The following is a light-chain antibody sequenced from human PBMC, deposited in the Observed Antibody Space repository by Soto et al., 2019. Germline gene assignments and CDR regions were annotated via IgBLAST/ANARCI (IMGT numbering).Light chain of an antibody. CDR1: QSVGRN. J-gene: IGKJ3*01. V-gene: IGKV3-15*01. CDR3: QEYSKWPLFT. Sequence: EIVVTQSPGILSVSPGDRATLSCRASQSVGRNLAWNQQKPGQAPTLLIYAASTRATGLPARFSGSGSGTGFTLTISSLQSEDFAVYYCQEYSKWPLFTFGPGTRVDIK. CDR2: AAS.